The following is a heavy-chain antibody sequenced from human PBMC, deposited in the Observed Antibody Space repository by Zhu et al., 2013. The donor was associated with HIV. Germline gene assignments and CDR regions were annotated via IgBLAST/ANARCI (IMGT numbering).Heavy chain of an antibody. Sequence: QVQLVQSGAEIKKPGASVKVSCKVSAYTLTELSIHWVRQTPGKGLEWMGGFDPEDGEIVYAQKLQGRVTMTTDTSTSTAYMELRSLRSDDTAVYYCARDIRQWYGGLIYYYGMDVWGQGTTVTVSS. J-gene: IGHJ6*02. CDR3: ARDIRQWYGGLIYYYGMDV. CDR1: AYTLTELS. D-gene: IGHD6-19*01. V-gene: IGHV1-24*01. CDR2: FDPEDGEI.